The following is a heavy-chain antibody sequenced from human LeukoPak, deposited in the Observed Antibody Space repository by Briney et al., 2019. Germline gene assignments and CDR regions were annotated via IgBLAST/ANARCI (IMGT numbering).Heavy chain of an antibody. CDR2: ISGSGGST. CDR1: GFTFSSYA. CDR3: AKGLSISRLYWFDP. V-gene: IGHV3-23*01. Sequence: PGGSLRLSCAASGFTFSSYAMSWVRQVPGKGLEWVSAISGSGGSTYYADSVKGRFTISRDNSKNTLYLQMNSLRAEDTAVYYCAKGLSISRLYWFDPWGQGTLVTVSS. J-gene: IGHJ5*02. D-gene: IGHD3-3*02.